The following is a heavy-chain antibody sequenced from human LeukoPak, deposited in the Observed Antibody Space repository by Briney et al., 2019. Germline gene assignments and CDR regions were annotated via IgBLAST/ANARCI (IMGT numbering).Heavy chain of an antibody. V-gene: IGHV1-2*02. CDR3: ARVRFFYYGMDV. Sequence: SSVTVSCKASGYTFTDCYIHWVRQVPGQGREWMGLVYPNSEGTNYPQKLQARVTMTRDPSISTAYMELSRLRSDDTAVYYCARVRFFYYGMDVWGQGTTVTVS. CDR1: GYTFTDCY. D-gene: IGHD3-3*01. J-gene: IGHJ6*02. CDR2: VYPNSEGT.